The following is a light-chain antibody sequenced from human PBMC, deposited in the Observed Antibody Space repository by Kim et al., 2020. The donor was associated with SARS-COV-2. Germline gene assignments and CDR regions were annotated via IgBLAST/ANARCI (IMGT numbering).Light chain of an antibody. CDR3: QAWDSSTRVV. CDR2: QDS. Sequence: VSPGQTASLTCSGDKLGDKYACWYQQKPGQSPVLVIYQDSKRPSGIPERFSGSNSGNTATLTISGTQAMDEADYYCQAWDSSTRVVFGGGTKLTVL. V-gene: IGLV3-1*01. CDR1: KLGDKY. J-gene: IGLJ2*01.